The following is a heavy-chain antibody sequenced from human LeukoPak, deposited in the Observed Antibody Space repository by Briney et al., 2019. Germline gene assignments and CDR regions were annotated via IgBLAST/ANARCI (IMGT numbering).Heavy chain of an antibody. J-gene: IGHJ6*03. Sequence: GGSLRLSCAASGFTFSSYSMSWVRQAPGKGLEWVSSISSGSNYIYYADSVKGRFTISRDNSKNTLYLQMNSLRAEDTAVYYCAKGHPRTNYYHYMDVWGKGTTVTVSS. V-gene: IGHV3-21*01. CDR1: GFTFSSYS. CDR2: ISSGSNYI. CDR3: AKGHPRTNYYHYMDV.